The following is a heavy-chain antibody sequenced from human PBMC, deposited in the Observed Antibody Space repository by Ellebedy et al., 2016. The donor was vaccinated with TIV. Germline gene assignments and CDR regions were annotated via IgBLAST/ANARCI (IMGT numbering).Heavy chain of an antibody. V-gene: IGHV3-21*01. Sequence: GESLKISCAASGFTFNSYTMNWVRQAPGKGLEWVSSISSSSSSIYYADSVKGRFTISSDNAKNSLYLQMNSLRAEDTAVYYCARDHYGDKPSNWSNPWGQGTLVTVSS. CDR1: GFTFNSYT. CDR3: ARDHYGDKPSNWSNP. J-gene: IGHJ5*02. CDR2: ISSSSSSI. D-gene: IGHD4-17*01.